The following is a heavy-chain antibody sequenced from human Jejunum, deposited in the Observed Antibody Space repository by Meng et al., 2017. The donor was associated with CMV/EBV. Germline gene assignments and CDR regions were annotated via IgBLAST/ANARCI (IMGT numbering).Heavy chain of an antibody. J-gene: IGHJ4*02. V-gene: IGHV1-18*01. CDR2: ISAYNGNT. CDR3: ARGRRNEPLFDY. Sequence: DQLWQSGGEVKEPGASMKVSCKASCYTFTNHGITWMRQAPGQGLEWMGWISAYNGNTNYAQTLQGRVTMTTDTSTSTAYMGLRSLRSDDTAVYYCARGRRNEPLFDYWGQGTLVTVSS. CDR1: CYTFTNHG. D-gene: IGHD1-14*01.